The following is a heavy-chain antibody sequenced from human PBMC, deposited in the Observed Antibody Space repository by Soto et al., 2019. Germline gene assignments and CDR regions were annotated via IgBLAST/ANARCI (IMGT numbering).Heavy chain of an antibody. CDR1: GFTFSSYS. Sequence: EVQLVESGGGLVKPGGSLRLSCAASGFTFSSYSMNWVRQAPGKGLEWVSSISSSSSYIYYADSVKGRFTITRDNAKNSLYLQMNSLRAEDTAVYYCARVGGYYYYYMDVWGKGTTVTVSS. CDR3: ARVGGYYYYYMDV. CDR2: ISSSSSYI. J-gene: IGHJ6*03. D-gene: IGHD2-15*01. V-gene: IGHV3-21*01.